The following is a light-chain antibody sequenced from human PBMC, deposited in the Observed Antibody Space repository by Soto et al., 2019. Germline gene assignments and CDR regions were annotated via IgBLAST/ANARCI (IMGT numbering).Light chain of an antibody. J-gene: IGKJ2*02. CDR2: DAY. CDR3: QQRGKWPST. CDR1: QSVSSR. Sequence: EILLTQSPATLSLSPGERATLSCRASQSVSSRLAWYQQRPGQAPRLLIYDAYTRATGVGARFTGSGSATDFSLTITSLEPEDFAVYFCQQRGKWPSTFGPGTKVEMK. V-gene: IGKV3-11*01.